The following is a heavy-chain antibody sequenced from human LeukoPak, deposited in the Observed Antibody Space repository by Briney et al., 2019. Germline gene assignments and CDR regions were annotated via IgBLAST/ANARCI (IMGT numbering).Heavy chain of an antibody. CDR3: AKPVSVTYYYDSSGYYPDY. Sequence: GGSLRLSCAASGFTVSSNYMSWVRQAPGKGLEWVSVIYSGGSTYYADSVKGRFTISRDNSKNTLYLQMNSLRAEDTAVYYCAKPVSVTYYYDSSGYYPDYWGQGTLVTVSS. V-gene: IGHV3-66*04. CDR2: IYSGGST. D-gene: IGHD3-22*01. J-gene: IGHJ4*02. CDR1: GFTVSSNY.